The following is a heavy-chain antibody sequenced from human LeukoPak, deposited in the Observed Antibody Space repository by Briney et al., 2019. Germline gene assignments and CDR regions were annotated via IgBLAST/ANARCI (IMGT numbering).Heavy chain of an antibody. CDR1: GGSISSHY. Sequence: SETLSLTCTVSGGSISSHYWSCIRQPPGKGLEWIGYIYYSGITNYNPSLKSRVTISVDTYKNQFSLKLRSVTAADTAVYYCARGDCSSTSCYPDWFDPWGQGTLVTVSS. CDR3: ARGDCSSTSCYPDWFDP. J-gene: IGHJ5*02. CDR2: IYYSGIT. V-gene: IGHV4-59*11. D-gene: IGHD2-2*01.